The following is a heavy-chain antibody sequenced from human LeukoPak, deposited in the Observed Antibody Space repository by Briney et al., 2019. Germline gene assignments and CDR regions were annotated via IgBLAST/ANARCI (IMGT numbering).Heavy chain of an antibody. CDR3: ANLISPGWFDP. V-gene: IGHV4-39*01. Sequence: SETLSLTCTVSGGSNSSSRDYWAWLRQPPRKGLEWIANIYYSGSTYYSPSLKSRVTISVDTSKNQFSLKLSSVTAADTAVYYCANLISPGWFDPRGQGILVTVSS. CDR1: GGSNSSSRDY. D-gene: IGHD3-16*01. J-gene: IGHJ5*02. CDR2: IYYSGST.